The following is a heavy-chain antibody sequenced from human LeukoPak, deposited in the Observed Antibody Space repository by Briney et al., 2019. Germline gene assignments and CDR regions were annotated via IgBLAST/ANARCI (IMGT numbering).Heavy chain of an antibody. CDR1: GYIFTGYY. D-gene: IGHD5-18*01. J-gene: IGHJ3*02. V-gene: IGHV1-2*02. CDR3: ARVGIPDTAMAKGAFDI. CDR2: INPNSGDT. Sequence: ASVKVSCKASGYIFTGYYMHWVRQAPGQGLEWMGWINPNSGDTNYAQKFQGRVTMTRDMSTSTVYMELSSLRSEDTAVYYCARVGIPDTAMAKGAFDIWGQGTMVTVSS.